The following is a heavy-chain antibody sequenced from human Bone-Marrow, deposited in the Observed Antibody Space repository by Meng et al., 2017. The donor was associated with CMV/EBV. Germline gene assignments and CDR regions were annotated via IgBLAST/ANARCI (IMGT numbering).Heavy chain of an antibody. V-gene: IGHV4-34*01. Sequence: SQTLSLTCAVYGGSFSGHFWSWIRQPPGKGLEWIGDINQSEGTHYNPSLKSRATISVDTSKNQFSLKLSYVTVADTAVYYCARGRSQFDYWSQKRLVTVSS. J-gene: IGHJ4*02. CDR3: ARGRSQFDY. CDR2: INQSEGT. CDR1: GGSFSGHF.